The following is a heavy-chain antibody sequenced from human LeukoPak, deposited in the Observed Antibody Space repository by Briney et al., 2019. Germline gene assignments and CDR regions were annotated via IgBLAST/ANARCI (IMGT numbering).Heavy chain of an antibody. Sequence: GGSLRLSCAASGFTFSSYSMNWVRQAPGKGLEWVSSVSSSSSYIYYADSVKGRFTISRDNAKNSLYLQMNSLRAEDTAVYYCAKSPRDSSSWANFDYWGQGTLVTVSS. D-gene: IGHD6-13*01. J-gene: IGHJ4*02. V-gene: IGHV3-21*01. CDR3: AKSPRDSSSWANFDY. CDR1: GFTFSSYS. CDR2: VSSSSSYI.